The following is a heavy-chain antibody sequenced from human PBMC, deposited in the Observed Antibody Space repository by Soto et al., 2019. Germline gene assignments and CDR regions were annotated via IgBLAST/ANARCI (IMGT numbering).Heavy chain of an antibody. CDR3: AKGGSFDI. J-gene: IGHJ4*02. CDR2: ITHDGYNR. D-gene: IGHD6-6*01. Sequence: QVQLVESGGSVVQPGGSRRLSCAASGFSFSYYGLHWVRQAPGKGLEWLALITHDGYNRYYADSVKGRFTISRDNSKNTIFLQMNSLKSEDTAVYYCAKGGSFDIWGQGTPVTVYS. V-gene: IGHV3-30*18. CDR1: GFSFSYYG.